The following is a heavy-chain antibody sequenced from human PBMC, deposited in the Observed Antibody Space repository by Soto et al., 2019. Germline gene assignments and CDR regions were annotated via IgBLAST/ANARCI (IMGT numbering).Heavy chain of an antibody. J-gene: IGHJ4*02. CDR1: GDSVSSTSAA. D-gene: IGHD6-19*01. CDR2: TYYRSKWYS. CDR3: ARGSYYSGWV. Sequence: QVQLQQSGPGLVQPSQTLSLTCAISGDSVSSTSAAWSWLRQSPSRGLEWLGRTYYRSKWYSDYAVSVKSRITINPDTSKNQFSLQLNSVTPEDTAVYYCARGSYYSGWVWGQGTLVTVSS. V-gene: IGHV6-1*01.